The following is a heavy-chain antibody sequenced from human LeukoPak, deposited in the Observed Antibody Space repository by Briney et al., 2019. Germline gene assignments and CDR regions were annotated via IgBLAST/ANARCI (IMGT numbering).Heavy chain of an antibody. CDR2: INTDGSST. Sequence: GGSLRLSCAASGFTFSSYWMHWVRHAPGKGLVWVSRINTDGSSTTYADSVKGRFTIPRDNAKNTLYLQMNSLRAEDTAVYYCAITTMVTFDYWGQGTLVTVSS. D-gene: IGHD5-18*01. CDR3: AITTMVTFDY. V-gene: IGHV3-74*01. J-gene: IGHJ4*02. CDR1: GFTFSSYW.